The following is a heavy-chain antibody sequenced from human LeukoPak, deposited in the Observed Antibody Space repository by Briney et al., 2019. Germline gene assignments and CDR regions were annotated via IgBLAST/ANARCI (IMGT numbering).Heavy chain of an antibody. D-gene: IGHD4-17*01. J-gene: IGHJ4*02. CDR3: ARRQNYGDYPRIDY. V-gene: IGHV4-38-2*02. CDR2: INHSGST. Sequence: SETLSLTCTVSGYSISSGYYWGWIRQPPGKGLEWIGEINHSGSTNYNPSLKSRVTISVDTSKNQFSLKLRSVTAADTAVYYCARRQNYGDYPRIDYWGQGTLVTVSS. CDR1: GYSISSGYY.